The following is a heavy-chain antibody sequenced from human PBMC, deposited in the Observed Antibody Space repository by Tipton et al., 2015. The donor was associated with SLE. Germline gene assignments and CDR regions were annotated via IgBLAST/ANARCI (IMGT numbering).Heavy chain of an antibody. CDR2: ISSSSSYI. Sequence: SLRLSCAASGFTFSSYAMSWVRQAPGKGLEWVSSISSSSSYIYYADSVKGRFTISRDNAKNSLYLQMNSLRAEDTAVYYCARNLITIPTSSYGMDVWGQGTTVTVSS. CDR3: ARNLITIPTSSYGMDV. CDR1: GFTFSSYA. D-gene: IGHD3-3*01. V-gene: IGHV3-21*01. J-gene: IGHJ6*02.